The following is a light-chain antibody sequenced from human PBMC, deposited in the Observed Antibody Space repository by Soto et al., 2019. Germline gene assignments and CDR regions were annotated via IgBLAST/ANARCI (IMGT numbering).Light chain of an antibody. CDR1: SSDVGAYDF. CDR2: DVN. CDR3: RYYTTGSSEV. V-gene: IGLV2-14*03. J-gene: IGLJ1*01. Sequence: QSALTQPASVSVSPGQSIAMSCTGTSSDVGAYDFVSWYQQHPGKAPKLLIYDVNNRPSGISSRFSGSKSGNTASLTISGLQAEDEAEYYCRYYTTGSSEVFGTGNEVPVL.